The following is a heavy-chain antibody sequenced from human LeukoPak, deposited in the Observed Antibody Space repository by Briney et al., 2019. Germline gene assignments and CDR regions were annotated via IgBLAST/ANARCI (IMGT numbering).Heavy chain of an antibody. J-gene: IGHJ4*02. Sequence: PGGSLRLSCAASGFTFSSYGMHWVRQAPGKGLEWVAFIRYDGSNKYYADSVKGRFTISRDNSKNTLYLQMNSLRAEDTAVYYCAKAAGGYSYGYDLDYWGQGTQVTVSS. CDR2: IRYDGSNK. D-gene: IGHD5-18*01. CDR1: GFTFSSYG. V-gene: IGHV3-30*02. CDR3: AKAAGGYSYGYDLDY.